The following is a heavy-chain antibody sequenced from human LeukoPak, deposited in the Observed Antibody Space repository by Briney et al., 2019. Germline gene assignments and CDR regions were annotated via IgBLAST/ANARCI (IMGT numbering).Heavy chain of an antibody. V-gene: IGHV3-43*01. CDR2: ISWDGGST. CDR1: GFTFDDYA. D-gene: IGHD1-26*01. J-gene: IGHJ6*02. Sequence: GGSLRLSCAASGFTFDDYAMHWVRQAPGKGLEWVSLISWDGGSTYYADSVKGRFTISRDNSKNSLYLQMNSLRTEDTALYYCAKGVGGSYYYGMDVWGQGTTVTVSS. CDR3: AKGVGGSYYYGMDV.